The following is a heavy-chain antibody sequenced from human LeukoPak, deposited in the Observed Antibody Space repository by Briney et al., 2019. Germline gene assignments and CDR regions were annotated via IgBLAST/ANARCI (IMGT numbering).Heavy chain of an antibody. CDR1: GFTVSSTY. J-gene: IGHJ3*02. V-gene: IGHV3-49*04. CDR3: TRDYELIWGAAFDI. Sequence: GESLRLSCAASGFTVSSTYMSWVRQAPGKGLEWVGFIRSKAYGGTTEYAASVKGRFTISRDDSRSIAYLQMNSLKTEDTAVYYCTRDYELIWGAAFDIWGQGTMVTVSS. CDR2: IRSKAYGGTT. D-gene: IGHD3-16*01.